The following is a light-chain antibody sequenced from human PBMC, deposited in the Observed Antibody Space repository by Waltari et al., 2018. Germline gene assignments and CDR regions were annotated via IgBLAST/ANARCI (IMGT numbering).Light chain of an antibody. CDR3: CSYAGAYTFV. CDR2: DVS. CDR1: RSDVGGYNY. J-gene: IGLJ1*01. V-gene: IGLV2-11*01. Sequence: QSALTQPRSVSGSPGQSVTISCTGTRSDVGGYNYVPWYQQYPGKAPRVVIYDVSKRPSGVPDRFSGSKSGNTASLTISGLQAEDEADYYCCSYAGAYTFVFGTGTKVTVL.